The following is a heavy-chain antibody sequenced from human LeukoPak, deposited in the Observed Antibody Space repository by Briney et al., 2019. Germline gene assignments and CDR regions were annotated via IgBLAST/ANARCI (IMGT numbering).Heavy chain of an antibody. J-gene: IGHJ6*03. CDR1: GGSISGSNW. D-gene: IGHD3-9*01. CDR2: IYHSGST. CDR3: ARVYYENLTNVYVGYYMDV. Sequence: SETLSLTCAVSGGSISGSNWWSWVRQPPGKGLEWLGEIYHSGSTNYNPSLKSRVILSVDRSKNQFSLTLTSVTAADTAVYYCARVYYENLTNVYVGYYMDVWGKGTTVTVS. V-gene: IGHV4-4*02.